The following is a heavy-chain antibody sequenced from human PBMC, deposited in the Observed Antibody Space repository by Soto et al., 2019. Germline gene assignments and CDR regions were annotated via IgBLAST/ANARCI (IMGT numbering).Heavy chain of an antibody. J-gene: IGHJ4*02. CDR1: GFTFSSYA. CDR2: ISYDGSDK. V-gene: IGHV3-30*18. Sequence: QVQLVESGGGVVQPGRSLRLSCAASGFTFSSYAMHWVRQAPGKGLEWVAVISYDGSDKYYADSVKGRFTISRDNSKNPLNLQMNSLRADDTDVYLCAQAVGQLSPESYDYWGQGTLITVSS. D-gene: IGHD3-16*02. CDR3: AQAVGQLSPESYDY.